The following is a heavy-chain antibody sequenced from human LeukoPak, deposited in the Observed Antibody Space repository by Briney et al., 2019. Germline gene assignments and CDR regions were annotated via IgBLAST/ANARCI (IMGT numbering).Heavy chain of an antibody. CDR3: ARDRAPYYGSSGYYYS. Sequence: GGSLRLSCAASGFTVTSNYMSWVRQAPGKGLEWVSDIYSGGSTYYADPVKGRFTISRDNSKNTLNLQMNSLRAEDTAVYYCARDRAPYYGSSGYYYSWGQGTLVTVSS. V-gene: IGHV3-53*01. CDR2: IYSGGST. D-gene: IGHD3-22*01. J-gene: IGHJ4*02. CDR1: GFTVTSNY.